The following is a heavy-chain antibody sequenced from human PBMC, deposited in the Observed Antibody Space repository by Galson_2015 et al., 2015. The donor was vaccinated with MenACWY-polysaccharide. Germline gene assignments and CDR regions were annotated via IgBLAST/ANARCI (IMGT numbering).Heavy chain of an antibody. CDR3: AHIMISVGRVANLDAFDV. CDR1: GFSLSTSEVG. J-gene: IGHJ3*01. D-gene: IGHD3-16*01. CDR2: IYWDNDK. V-gene: IGHV2-5*02. Sequence: PALVKPTQTLALTCTFSGFSLSTSEVGVAWVRQPPGKALEWLAIIYWDNDKRYSPSLRSRLTITKDTSKNQVVLIMSNMDPVDTASYYCAHIMISVGRVANLDAFDVWGQGTMVAVSS.